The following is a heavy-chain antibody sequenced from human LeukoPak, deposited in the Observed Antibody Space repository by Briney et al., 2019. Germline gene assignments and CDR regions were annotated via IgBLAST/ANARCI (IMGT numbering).Heavy chain of an antibody. D-gene: IGHD3-3*01. CDR2: IYYSVST. CDR1: GGSISSGSYY. V-gene: IGHV4-39*07. J-gene: IGHJ4*02. CDR3: ARDKTFEVVNFFDS. Sequence: SETLSLTCTVSGGSISSGSYYWSWLRQPPGKGLEWIGSIYYSVSTYYSPSLKSRITVSLDTSKNQFSLKLSSVTAADTAVYYCARDKTFEVVNFFDSWGQGTLVTVSS.